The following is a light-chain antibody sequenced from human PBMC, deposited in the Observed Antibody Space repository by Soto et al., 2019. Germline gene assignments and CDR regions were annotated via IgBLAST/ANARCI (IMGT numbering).Light chain of an antibody. Sequence: QSALTQPPSASGSPGQSVTISCTGTSSDIGDYNSVSWYQQCPGKAPKLMIYEVTKRPSGVPDRFSGSRSGNRASLTVSGLQGGDGGDYYSSSFAGSKNLLFGGGPKLTGL. V-gene: IGLV2-8*01. CDR3: SSFAGSKNLL. J-gene: IGLJ2*01. CDR2: EVT. CDR1: SSDIGDYNS.